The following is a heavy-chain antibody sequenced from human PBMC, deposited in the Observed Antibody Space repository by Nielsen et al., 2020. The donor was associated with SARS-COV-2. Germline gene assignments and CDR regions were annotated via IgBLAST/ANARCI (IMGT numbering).Heavy chain of an antibody. J-gene: IGHJ6*02. CDR3: ATAPAITMVRGVIISPDYYYGMDV. V-gene: IGHV1-24*01. CDR2: FDPEDGET. CDR1: GYTLTELS. Sequence: ASVKVSCKVSGYTLTELSMHWVRQAPGKGFEWMGGFDPEDGETISAQKFQGRVTMTEDTSTDTAYMELSSLRSEDTAVYYCATAPAITMVRGVIISPDYYYGMDVWGQGTTVTVSS. D-gene: IGHD3-10*01.